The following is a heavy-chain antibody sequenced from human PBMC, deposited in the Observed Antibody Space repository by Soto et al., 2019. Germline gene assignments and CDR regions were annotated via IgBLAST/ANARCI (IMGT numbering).Heavy chain of an antibody. CDR2: INAGNGNT. CDR1: GYTFTSCT. V-gene: IGHV1-3*01. CDR3: ARGGSLYWYFDL. Sequence: QVQLVQSGAEVKKPGASVKVSCKASGYTFTSCTMDWVRQAPGQRLEWMGWINAGNGNTKYSQKFQGRVTITRDTAASTAYMELSSLRSEDTAVYYCARGGSLYWYFDLWGRGTLVTVSS. D-gene: IGHD1-26*01. J-gene: IGHJ2*01.